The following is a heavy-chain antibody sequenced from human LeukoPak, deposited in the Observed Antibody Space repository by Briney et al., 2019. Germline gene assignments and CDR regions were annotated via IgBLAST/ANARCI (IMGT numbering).Heavy chain of an antibody. CDR3: ARLRGSRTYYYDSSGRP. J-gene: IGHJ5*02. CDR2: IYYSGST. CDR1: GGSISSYY. D-gene: IGHD3-22*01. Sequence: PSETLSLTCTVSGGSISSYYWSWIRQPPGKGLEWIGYIYYSGSTNYNPSLKSRVTISVDTSKNQFSLKLSSVTAADTAVYYCARLRGSRTYYYDSSGRPWGQGTLVTVSS. V-gene: IGHV4-59*12.